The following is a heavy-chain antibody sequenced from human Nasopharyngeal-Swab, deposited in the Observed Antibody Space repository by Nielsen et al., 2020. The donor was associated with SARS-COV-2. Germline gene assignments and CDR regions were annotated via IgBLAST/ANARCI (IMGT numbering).Heavy chain of an antibody. CDR3: AKDRSVSCSGGSCYSTSRYYGMDV. CDR1: GFTFSSYG. CDR2: ISYDGSNK. J-gene: IGHJ6*02. Sequence: GGSLRLSCAASGFTFSSYGMPWVRQAPGKGLEWVAVISYDGSNKYYADSVKGRFTISRDNSKNTLYLQMNSLRAEDTAVYYCAKDRSVSCSGGSCYSTSRYYGMDVWGQGTTVTVSS. V-gene: IGHV3-30*18. D-gene: IGHD2-15*01.